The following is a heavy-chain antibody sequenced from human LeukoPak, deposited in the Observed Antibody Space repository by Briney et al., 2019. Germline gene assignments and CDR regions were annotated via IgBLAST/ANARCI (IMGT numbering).Heavy chain of an antibody. Sequence: GGSLRLSCAASGFTFSSYAMSWVRQAPGKGLEWVSAISGSGGSTYYADSVKGRFTISRDNAKNSLYLQMNSLRAEDTAVYYCARDRAITIFGVGNMDVWGKGTTVTVSS. D-gene: IGHD3-3*01. CDR1: GFTFSSYA. CDR2: ISGSGGST. CDR3: ARDRAITIFGVGNMDV. J-gene: IGHJ6*03. V-gene: IGHV3-23*01.